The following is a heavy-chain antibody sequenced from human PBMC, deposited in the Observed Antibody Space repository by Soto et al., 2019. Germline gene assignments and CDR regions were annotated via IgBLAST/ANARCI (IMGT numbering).Heavy chain of an antibody. CDR1: GGTFSSYA. V-gene: IGHV1-69*01. CDR3: AREVKYSSSSRWIYYYYGMDV. J-gene: IGHJ6*02. D-gene: IGHD6-6*01. CDR2: IIPIFGTA. Sequence: QVQLVQSGAEVKKPGSSVKVSCKASGGTFSSYAISWVRQAPGQGLEWMGGIIPIFGTANNAQKFQGRVTITADESTSTAYMELSSLRSEDTAVYYCAREVKYSSSSRWIYYYYGMDVWGQGTTVTVSS.